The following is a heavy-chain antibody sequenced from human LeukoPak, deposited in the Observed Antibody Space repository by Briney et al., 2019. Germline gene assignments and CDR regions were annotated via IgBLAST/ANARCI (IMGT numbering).Heavy chain of an antibody. D-gene: IGHD4-17*01. Sequence: GGSLRLSCAASGFTFSSYSMNWVRQAPGKGLEWVSSISSSSSYIYYADSVKGRFTISRDNAKNSLYLQMNSLRAEDTAVYYCAREHYGDYYFDYWGQGTLVTVSS. CDR3: AREHYGDYYFDY. CDR2: ISSSSSYI. CDR1: GFTFSSYS. V-gene: IGHV3-21*01. J-gene: IGHJ4*02.